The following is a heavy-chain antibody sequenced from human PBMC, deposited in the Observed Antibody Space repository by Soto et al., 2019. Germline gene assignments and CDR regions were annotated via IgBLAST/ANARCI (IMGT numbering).Heavy chain of an antibody. V-gene: IGHV3-48*02. D-gene: IGHD1-20*01. CDR2: ISSSSSTI. J-gene: IGHJ4*02. CDR3: ARYHHTNFGYNWNQYFDY. Sequence: GGSLRHSCAASGFTFSSYSMNWVRQAPGKGLEWVSYISSSSSTIYYTDSVKGRFTISRDNAKNSLYLQMNSLRDEDTAVYYCARYHHTNFGYNWNQYFDYWGQGTLVTVSS. CDR1: GFTFSSYS.